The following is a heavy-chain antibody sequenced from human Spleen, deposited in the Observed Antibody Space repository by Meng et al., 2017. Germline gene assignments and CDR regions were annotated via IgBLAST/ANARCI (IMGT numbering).Heavy chain of an antibody. CDR2: IYHSGST. CDR3: ASGPRGPDQMYYFDY. V-gene: IGHV4-4*02. J-gene: IGHJ4*02. CDR1: GGSISSSNW. Sequence: QGQLQESGQGLVKPSGTLSLPCAVPGGSISSSNWWSWVRQPPGKGLEWIGEIYHSGSTNYNPSLKSRVTISVDKSKNQFSLKLSSVTAADTAVYYCASGPRGPDQMYYFDYWGQGTLVTVSS. D-gene: IGHD1-14*01.